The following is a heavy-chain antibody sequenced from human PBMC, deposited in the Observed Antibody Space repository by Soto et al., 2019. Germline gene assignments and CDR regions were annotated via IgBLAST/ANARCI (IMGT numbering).Heavy chain of an antibody. D-gene: IGHD3-9*01. CDR2: IKHDGSEK. Sequence: EVQLVESGGGLVQPGGSLRLSCAASGFTFSSCWMTWVRQAPGKGLEWVGNIKHDGSEKYYADSVKGRFTISRDNAKNSLYLQMNSLRAEDTAVYYCASDPGQLVTQYWGQGTLVTVSA. CDR1: GFTFSSCW. CDR3: ASDPGQLVTQY. J-gene: IGHJ4*02. V-gene: IGHV3-7*01.